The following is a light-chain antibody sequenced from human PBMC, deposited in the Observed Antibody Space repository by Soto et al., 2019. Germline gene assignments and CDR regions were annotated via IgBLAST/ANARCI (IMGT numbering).Light chain of an antibody. J-gene: IGKJ3*01. CDR3: QQRSNWSFT. CDR2: YAS. CDR1: QSVSSY. Sequence: IVLTQSPSSLSLSLGERVTLSCRASQSVSSYLAWYQQKPGQAPKLLIYYASSRSNGIPSRFSGSGSGPDFPLTVSSLEPEDCSVYYCQQRSNWSFTFGPGTKVDIK. V-gene: IGKV3-11*01.